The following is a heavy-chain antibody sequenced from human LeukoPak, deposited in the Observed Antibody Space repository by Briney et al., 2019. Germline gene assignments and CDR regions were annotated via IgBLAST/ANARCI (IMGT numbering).Heavy chain of an antibody. CDR1: GGPISSYY. CDR2: IYYSGST. Sequence: SETLSLTCTVSGGPISSYYWSWIRQPPGKGLEWIGYIYYSGSTNYNPSLKSRVTISVDTSKNQFSLKLSSVTAADTAVYYCARQGGFDYWGQGTLVTVSS. D-gene: IGHD3-16*01. J-gene: IGHJ4*02. V-gene: IGHV4-59*01. CDR3: ARQGGFDY.